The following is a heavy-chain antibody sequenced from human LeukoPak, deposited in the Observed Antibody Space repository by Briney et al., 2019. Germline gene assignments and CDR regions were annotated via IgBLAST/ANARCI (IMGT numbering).Heavy chain of an antibody. CDR2: IYPGDSDT. Sequence: GESLKISCKGSGYSFTSYWIGWVRQMPGKGLEWMGIIYPGDSDTRYSPSFQGQVTISADKSISTAYLQWSSLKASDTAMYYCATGSGGSYYYDSSGYYLEGPFDYWGQGTLVTVSS. V-gene: IGHV5-51*01. J-gene: IGHJ4*02. CDR3: ATGSGGSYYYDSSGYYLEGPFDY. D-gene: IGHD3-22*01. CDR1: GYSFTSYW.